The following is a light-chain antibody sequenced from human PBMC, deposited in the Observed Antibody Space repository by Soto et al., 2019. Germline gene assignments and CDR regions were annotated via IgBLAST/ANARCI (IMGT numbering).Light chain of an antibody. CDR1: NIGSKS. J-gene: IGLJ2*01. CDR3: QVWDNSSDHVV. Sequence: SYELTQAPSVSVAPGKTASITCGGNNIGSKSVHWYQQKPGQAPVLVIYDDSDRPSGIPERFSGSNSGNTATLTISRVEAGDEADYYCQVWDNSSDHVVFGGGTKLTVL. V-gene: IGLV3-21*04. CDR2: DDS.